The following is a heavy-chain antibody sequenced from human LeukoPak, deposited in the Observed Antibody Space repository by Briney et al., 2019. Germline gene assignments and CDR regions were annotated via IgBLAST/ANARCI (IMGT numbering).Heavy chain of an antibody. J-gene: IGHJ4*02. V-gene: IGHV4-59*01. Sequence: SETLSLTCTVSGGSISSYYWSWIRQPPGKGLEWIGNIYYSGSTNYSPSLKSRVTISVDTSKNQFSLKLSSVTAADTAVYYCATIVVVPAAIPFDYWGQGTLVTVSS. D-gene: IGHD2-2*02. CDR2: IYYSGST. CDR3: ATIVVVPAAIPFDY. CDR1: GGSISSYY.